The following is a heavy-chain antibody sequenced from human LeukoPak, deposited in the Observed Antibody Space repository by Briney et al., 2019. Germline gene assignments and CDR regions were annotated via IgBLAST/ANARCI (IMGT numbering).Heavy chain of an antibody. CDR1: GYSISSGYY. CDR2: IYHSGST. Sequence: SETLSLTCAVSGYSISSGYYWGWIRQPPGKGLEWIGSIYHSGSTYYNPSLKSRVTISVDTCKNQFSLKLSSVTAADTAVYYCARNVNKNMVPDVWGKGTTVTVSS. V-gene: IGHV4-38-2*01. J-gene: IGHJ6*04. D-gene: IGHD3-10*01. CDR3: ARNVNKNMVPDV.